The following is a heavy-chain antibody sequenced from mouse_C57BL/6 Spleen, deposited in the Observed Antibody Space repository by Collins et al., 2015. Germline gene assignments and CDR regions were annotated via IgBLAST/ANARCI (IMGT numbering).Heavy chain of an antibody. CDR1: GYTFTSYW. V-gene: IGHV1-55*01. Sequence: QVQLQQPGADLVKPGTSVKMSCKASGYTFTSYWITWVKQRPGQGLEWIGDIYPGSGSSTYNAKFKTKATLTVDTSSTTAYMQLSSLTSEDSAVYYCAMIHYYAMDYWGQGTSVTVSS. CDR3: AMIHYYAMDY. J-gene: IGHJ4*01. D-gene: IGHD2-4*01. CDR2: IYPGSGSS.